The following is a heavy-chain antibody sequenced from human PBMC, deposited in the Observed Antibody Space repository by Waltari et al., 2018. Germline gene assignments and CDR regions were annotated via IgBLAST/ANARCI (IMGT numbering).Heavy chain of an antibody. D-gene: IGHD5-12*01. J-gene: IGHJ2*01. CDR1: GYTFTSYY. CDR3: ARDKGGYGSANYWYFDL. Sequence: QVQLVQSGAEVKKPGASVKVSCKASGYTFTSYYMHWVRQAPGQGLEWMGIITPSGGSTSYAQKFQGRVTMTRDTSTSTVYMELSSLRSEDTAVYYCARDKGGYGSANYWYFDLWGRGTLVTVSS. CDR2: ITPSGGST. V-gene: IGHV1-46*01.